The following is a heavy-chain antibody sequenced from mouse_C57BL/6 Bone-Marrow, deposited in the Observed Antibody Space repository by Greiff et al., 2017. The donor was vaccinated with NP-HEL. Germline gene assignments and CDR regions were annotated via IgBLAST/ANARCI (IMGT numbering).Heavy chain of an antibody. CDR3: ARWVTTVVARELYWYFDV. D-gene: IGHD1-1*01. J-gene: IGHJ1*03. Sequence: EVKLQESGAELVKPGASVKLSCTASGFNIKDYYMHWVKQRTEQGLEWIGRIDPEDGETKYAPKFQGKATITADTSSNTAYLQLSSLTSEDTAVYYCARWVTTVVARELYWYFDVWGTGTTVTVSS. CDR1: GFNIKDYY. CDR2: IDPEDGET. V-gene: IGHV14-2*01.